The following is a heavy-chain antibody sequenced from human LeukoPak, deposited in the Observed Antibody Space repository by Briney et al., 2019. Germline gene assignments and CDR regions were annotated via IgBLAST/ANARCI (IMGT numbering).Heavy chain of an antibody. CDR2: ISSSGSTI. J-gene: IGHJ6*04. CDR3: AKLGITMIGGV. V-gene: IGHV3-48*03. Sequence: GGSLRLSCAASGFTFSSYEMNWVRQAPGKGLEWVSYISSSGSTIYYADSVKGRFTISRDNAKNSLYLQMNSLRAEDTAVYYCAKLGITMIGGVWGEGTTVTISS. CDR1: GFTFSSYE. D-gene: IGHD3-10*02.